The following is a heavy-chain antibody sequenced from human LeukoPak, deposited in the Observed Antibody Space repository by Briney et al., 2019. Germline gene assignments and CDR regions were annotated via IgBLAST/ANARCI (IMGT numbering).Heavy chain of an antibody. CDR3: ARDSIAVAANDAFDI. J-gene: IGHJ3*02. D-gene: IGHD6-19*01. CDR1: GGSISSSSYY. CDR2: IYYSGGT. Sequence: SETLSLTCTVSGGSISSSSYYWGWIRQPPGKGLEWIGSIYYSGGTYYNPSLKSRVTISVDTSKNQFSLKLSSVTAADTAVYYCARDSIAVAANDAFDIWGQGTMVTVSS. V-gene: IGHV4-39*07.